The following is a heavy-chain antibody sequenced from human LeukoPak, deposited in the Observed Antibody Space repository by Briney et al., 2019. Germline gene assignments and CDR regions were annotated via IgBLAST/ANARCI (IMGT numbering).Heavy chain of an antibody. Sequence: PSETLSLTCTVSGGSISNYCWSWIRQSAGKGLEWIGRIYITGSTNYNPSLKSRVSMSLDTSKNQFSLRLSSVNAADTAVYYCARDILATSIAAPYYWGQGTLVTVSS. CDR3: ARDILATSIAAPYY. D-gene: IGHD6-13*01. CDR2: IYITGST. V-gene: IGHV4-4*07. CDR1: GGSISNYC. J-gene: IGHJ4*02.